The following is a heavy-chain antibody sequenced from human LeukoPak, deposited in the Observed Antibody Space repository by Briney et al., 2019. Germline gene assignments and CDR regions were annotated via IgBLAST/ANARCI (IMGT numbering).Heavy chain of an antibody. J-gene: IGHJ4*02. V-gene: IGHV3-23*01. CDR2: ISGNGGST. Sequence: GGSLRLSCAASGFTFSSYSMSWVRQAPGKGLEWVSAISGNGGSTFYADSVKGRFTISRDNSKYTLYLQMNSLRAEDMTVYYCAKRIAVAGPHRALDYWGQGTLVTVSS. CDR3: AKRIAVAGPHRALDY. D-gene: IGHD6-19*01. CDR1: GFTFSSYS.